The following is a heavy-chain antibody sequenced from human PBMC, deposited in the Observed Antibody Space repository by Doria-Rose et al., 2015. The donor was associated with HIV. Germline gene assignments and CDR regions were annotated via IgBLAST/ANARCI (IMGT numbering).Heavy chain of an antibody. V-gene: IGHV3-21*01. D-gene: IGHD3-10*01. CDR2: ISSTSAYI. J-gene: IGHJ4*02. CDR1: GFTLSSHR. Sequence: VQLQESGGGLVRPGGSLRLSCATSGFTLSSHRINWVRQAPGKGMEWFSSISSTSAYINYADSVRGRFTISRDNARNSLYLQMDSLRAEDTAIYYCATGVTLDYWGQGTLVTVSS. CDR3: ATGVTLDY.